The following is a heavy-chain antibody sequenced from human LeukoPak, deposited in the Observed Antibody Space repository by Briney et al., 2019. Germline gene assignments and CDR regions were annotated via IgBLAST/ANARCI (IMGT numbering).Heavy chain of an antibody. Sequence: GSLRLSCAASGFTFSSYGMSWVRQAPGKGLEWIGYIYYSGSTNYNPSLKSRVTISVDTSKNQFSLKLSSVTAADTAVYYCARGYSYGYTFDYWGQGTLVTVSS. V-gene: IGHV4-59*01. CDR2: IYYSGST. CDR3: ARGYSYGYTFDY. D-gene: IGHD5-18*01. J-gene: IGHJ4*02. CDR1: GFTFSSYG.